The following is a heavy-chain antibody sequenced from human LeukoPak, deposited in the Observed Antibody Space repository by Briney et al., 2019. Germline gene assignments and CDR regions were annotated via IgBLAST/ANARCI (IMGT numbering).Heavy chain of an antibody. D-gene: IGHD3-22*01. V-gene: IGHV3-66*01. J-gene: IGHJ4*02. CDR2: IYSGGST. CDR3: ARECDTSGYYLAY. CDR1: GFTVSTKY. Sequence: GGSLRLSCAVSGFTVSTKYMSWVRQAPGKGLEWVSVIYSGGSTYYADSVKGRFTISRDSSENTLYLQMNSLRVEDTAVYYCARECDTSGYYLAYWGQGTLVTVSS.